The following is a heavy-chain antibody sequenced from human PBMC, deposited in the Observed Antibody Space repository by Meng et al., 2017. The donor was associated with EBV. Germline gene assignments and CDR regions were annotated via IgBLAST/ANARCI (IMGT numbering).Heavy chain of an antibody. CDR1: GGPFRYYA. J-gene: IGHJ4*02. V-gene: IGHV1-69*01. Sequence: QVQWVQSAAGVKKPGSSVKVSCKTSGGPFRYYAISWVRQAPGQGLEWLGGFLPRLGAPNYAQKFRGRVKITADESTSTHYMDLSSLRSEDTAIYYCASESGRGYTPDYWGQGTLVTVSS. CDR2: FLPRLGAP. CDR3: ASESGRGYTPDY. D-gene: IGHD3-10*01.